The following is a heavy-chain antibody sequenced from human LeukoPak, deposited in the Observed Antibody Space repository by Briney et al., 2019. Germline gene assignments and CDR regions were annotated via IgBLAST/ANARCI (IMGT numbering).Heavy chain of an antibody. Sequence: GGSLRLSCAASGFTFSNAWMSWVRQAPGKGLEWVGRIKSKTDGGTTDYAAPVKGRFTISRDDSKNTLYLQMNSLKTEDTAVYYCTTRYSSSWWGDFFDYWGQGTLVTVSS. V-gene: IGHV3-15*01. CDR3: TTRYSSSWWGDFFDY. CDR2: IKSKTDGGTT. D-gene: IGHD6-13*01. J-gene: IGHJ4*02. CDR1: GFTFSNAW.